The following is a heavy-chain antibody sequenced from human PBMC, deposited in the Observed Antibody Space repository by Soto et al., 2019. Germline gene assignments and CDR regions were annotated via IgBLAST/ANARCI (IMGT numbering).Heavy chain of an antibody. CDR1: GGSISSSY. CDR3: ARGVATVTFFDY. V-gene: IGHV4-59*01. J-gene: IGHJ4*02. D-gene: IGHD4-17*01. Sequence: SETLSLTCPFSGGSISSSYWSWIRQSPEKGLELIGYIYNSVTTNYNPFLKSRVTISLDTSKSQFSLKLNSVTAADTAVYYCARGVATVTFFDYWGQGILVTVSS. CDR2: IYNSVTT.